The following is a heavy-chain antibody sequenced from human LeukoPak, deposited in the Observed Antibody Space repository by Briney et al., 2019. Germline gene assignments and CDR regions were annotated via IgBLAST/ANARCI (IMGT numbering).Heavy chain of an antibody. D-gene: IGHD2-2*01. CDR2: IYHNGNT. V-gene: IGHV4-30-4*01. CDR3: ARVRLEKVRAYYGVDV. Sequence: SQTLSLTCTVSGASTSSVDYYWTWIRQTPGEGLEWIGFIYHNGNTQYNPSLKSAITISIDTSKNQFSLTLSSVTAADTAVYYCARVRLEKVRAYYGVDVWGQGTTVTVSS. J-gene: IGHJ6*02. CDR1: GASTSSVDYY.